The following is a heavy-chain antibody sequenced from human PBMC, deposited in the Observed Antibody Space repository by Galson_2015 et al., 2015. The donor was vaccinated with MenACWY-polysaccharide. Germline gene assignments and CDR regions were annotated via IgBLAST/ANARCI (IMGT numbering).Heavy chain of an antibody. CDR2: IGRSTSST. CDR1: EFTFSSYG. V-gene: IGHV3-21*05. Sequence: SLRLSCAASEFTFSSYGLNWVRQAPGKGLEWVSYIGRSTSSTYYADSVKGRFTISRDNDENSLYLQMNSLRAEETALYYCVRLRYYGMDVWGQGTTVTVSS. J-gene: IGHJ6*02. CDR3: VRLRYYGMDV.